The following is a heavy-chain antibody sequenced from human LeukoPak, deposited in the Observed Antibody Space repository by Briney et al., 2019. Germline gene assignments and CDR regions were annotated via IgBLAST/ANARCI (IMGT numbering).Heavy chain of an antibody. V-gene: IGHV3-53*01. CDR2: IYSGGST. CDR1: GFTVSSNY. CDR3: ARGAPGYSSSWYGPGYFDY. J-gene: IGHJ4*02. Sequence: GGSLRLSCAASGFTVSSNYMSWVRQAPGKGLEWVSVIYSGGSTYYADSVKGRFTISRDNSKNTLYLQMNSLRAEDTAVYYCARGAPGYSSSWYGPGYFDYWGQGTLVTVSS. D-gene: IGHD6-13*01.